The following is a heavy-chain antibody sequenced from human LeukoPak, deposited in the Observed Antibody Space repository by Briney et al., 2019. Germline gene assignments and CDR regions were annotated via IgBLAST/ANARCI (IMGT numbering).Heavy chain of an antibody. J-gene: IGHJ4*02. D-gene: IGHD6-19*01. CDR1: GFAFSTYE. Sequence: GGSLRLSCVASGFAFSTYEMSWVRQAPGKGLEWVSFISGDGRAIHYADSVKGRFTISADNARNSVFLRMNSLRAEDTAVYYCATSLSGWFGPSAYYCGQGTLVTVSS. V-gene: IGHV3-48*03. CDR2: ISGDGRAI. CDR3: ATSLSGWFGPSAYY.